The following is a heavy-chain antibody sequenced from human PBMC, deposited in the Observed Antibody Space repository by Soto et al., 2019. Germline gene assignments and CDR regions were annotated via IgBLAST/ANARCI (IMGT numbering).Heavy chain of an antibody. V-gene: IGHV5-10-1*01. J-gene: IGHJ6*02. CDR3: ASAKMSLFGVVNYYYYGMDV. CDR1: GYSFTSYW. CDR2: IDPSDSYT. Sequence: GESLKISCKGSGYSFTSYWISWVRQMPGKGLEWMGRIDPSDSYTNYSPSFQGHVTISADKSISTAYLQWSSLKASDTAVYYCASAKMSLFGVVNYYYYGMDVWGQGTTVTVSS. D-gene: IGHD3-3*01.